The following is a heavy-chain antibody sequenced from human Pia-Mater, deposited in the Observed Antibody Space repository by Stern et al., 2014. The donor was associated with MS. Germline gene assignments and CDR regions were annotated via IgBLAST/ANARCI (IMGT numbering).Heavy chain of an antibody. J-gene: IGHJ4*02. V-gene: IGHV4-59*01. CDR3: ARGSRASSSWYPYYFDY. D-gene: IGHD6-13*01. Sequence: QVQLQESGPGLVKPSETLSLTCTVSGGSISNYYWSWIRQPPGKGLEWIGYIYYSGSTNYNPSRKSRVTISVDTSKNQFSLKLSSVTAADTAVYYCARGSRASSSWYPYYFDYWGQGTLVTVSS. CDR1: GGSISNYY. CDR2: IYYSGST.